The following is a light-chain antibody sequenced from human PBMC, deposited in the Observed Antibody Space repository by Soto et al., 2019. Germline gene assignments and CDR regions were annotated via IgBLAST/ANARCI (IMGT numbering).Light chain of an antibody. J-gene: IGLJ1*01. V-gene: IGLV2-23*01. CDR2: EGS. CDR3: CSCAGSSTYV. Sequence: QSVLTQPASVSGSPGQSITISCTGTSSYVGSYNLVSWYQQHPGKAPKLMIYEGSKRPSGVSNRFSGSKSGNTASLTISGLQAEDEADYYCCSCAGSSTYVFGTGTKATVL. CDR1: SSYVGSYNL.